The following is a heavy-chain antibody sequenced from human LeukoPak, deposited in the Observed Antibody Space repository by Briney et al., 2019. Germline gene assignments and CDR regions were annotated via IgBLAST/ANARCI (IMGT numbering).Heavy chain of an antibody. V-gene: IGHV3-30*02. J-gene: IGHJ4*02. CDR2: IRYDGSNK. CDR3: ARGILRYFDWLSRSLDY. CDR1: GFTFSSYG. Sequence: GGSLRLSCAASGFTFSSYGMHWVRQAPGKGLEWVAFIRYDGSNKYYADSVKGRFTISRDNSKNTLYLQMNSLRAEDTAVYYCARGILRYFDWLSRSLDYWGQGTLVTVSS. D-gene: IGHD3-9*01.